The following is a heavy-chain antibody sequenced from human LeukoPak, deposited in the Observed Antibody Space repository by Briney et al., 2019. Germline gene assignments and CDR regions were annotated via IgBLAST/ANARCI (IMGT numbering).Heavy chain of an antibody. D-gene: IGHD2-8*01. V-gene: IGHV2-5*02. J-gene: IGHJ4*02. CDR1: GFSLTTSGVG. CDR3: AHRPTNGVDFAY. Sequence: SGPTLVKPTQTLTLTCTFAGFSLTTSGVGVGWIRQPPGKALEWLALIYWDDDKRYSPSLKSRLTITKDTSKNQVVLTMTNMDPVDTATYYCAHRPTNGVDFAYWGQGTLVTTSS. CDR2: IYWDDDK.